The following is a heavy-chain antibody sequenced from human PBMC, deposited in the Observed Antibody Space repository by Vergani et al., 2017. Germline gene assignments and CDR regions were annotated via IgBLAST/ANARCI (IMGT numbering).Heavy chain of an antibody. Sequence: QVQLVESGGGVVQPGRSLRLSCAASGFTFSSYGMHWVRQAPGKGLEWVAVIWYDGSNKYYADSVKCRFTISRDNSKNTLYLQMNSLRAEDTAVYYCARDRITMVRGVIIWHAFDIWGQGTMVTVSS. CDR2: IWYDGSNK. D-gene: IGHD3-10*01. CDR1: GFTFSSYG. J-gene: IGHJ3*02. CDR3: ARDRITMVRGVIIWHAFDI. V-gene: IGHV3-33*01.